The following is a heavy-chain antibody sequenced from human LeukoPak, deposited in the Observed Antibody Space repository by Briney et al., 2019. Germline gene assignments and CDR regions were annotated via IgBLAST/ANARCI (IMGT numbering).Heavy chain of an antibody. D-gene: IGHD4-11*01. CDR2: IIPIFGTA. CDR1: GGTFSSYA. J-gene: IGHJ4*02. Sequence: ASVKVSCKASGGTFSSYAISWVRQAPGQGLEWMGGIIPIFGTANYAQKFQGRVTITADESTGTAYMELRSLRSDDTAVYYCARASSYMTTRRFDYWGQGTLVTVSS. CDR3: ARASSYMTTRRFDY. V-gene: IGHV1-69*13.